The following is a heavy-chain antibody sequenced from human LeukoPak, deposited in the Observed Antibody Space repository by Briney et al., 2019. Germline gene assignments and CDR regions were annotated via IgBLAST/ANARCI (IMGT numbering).Heavy chain of an antibody. D-gene: IGHD5-18*01. V-gene: IGHV4-59*01. CDR2: IYYSGST. Sequence: PSETLSLTCTVSGGSISSYYWSWIRQPPGKGLEWIGYIYYSGSTNYNPSLKSRVTISVDTSKNQFSLKLSSVTAADTAVYYCARADTAMVVPGYYFDSWGQGTLVTVSS. CDR3: ARADTAMVVPGYYFDS. J-gene: IGHJ4*02. CDR1: GGSISSYY.